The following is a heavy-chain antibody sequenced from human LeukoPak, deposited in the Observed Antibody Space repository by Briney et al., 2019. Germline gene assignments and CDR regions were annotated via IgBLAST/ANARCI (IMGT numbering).Heavy chain of an antibody. CDR2: VGSDGINT. D-gene: IGHD3-3*01. CDR3: AKGLAAGSQYFDY. V-gene: IGHV3-23*01. CDR1: GFTFSTYG. J-gene: IGHJ4*02. Sequence: PGGSLRLSCEASGFTFSTYGMSWVRQAPGKGLEWVSAVGSDGINTAYADSVKGRFTISRDISKNTLYLQLNSLRAEDTAVYYCAKGLAAGSQYFDYWGQGALVTVSS.